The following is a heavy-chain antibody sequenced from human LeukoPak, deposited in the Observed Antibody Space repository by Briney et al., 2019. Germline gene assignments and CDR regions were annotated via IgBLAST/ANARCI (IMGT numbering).Heavy chain of an antibody. D-gene: IGHD4-23*01. CDR2: ISGGGDDI. CDR1: GFTFSDYY. J-gene: IGHJ4*02. Sequence: GGSLRLSCAASGFTFSDYYMTWIRQAPGKGLEVVSYISGGGDDINYADSVRGRFTISRDNAKNSLYLQMNSLRAEDTAVYYCARDYGGSSPFDYWGQGTLVTVSS. V-gene: IGHV3-11*04. CDR3: ARDYGGSSPFDY.